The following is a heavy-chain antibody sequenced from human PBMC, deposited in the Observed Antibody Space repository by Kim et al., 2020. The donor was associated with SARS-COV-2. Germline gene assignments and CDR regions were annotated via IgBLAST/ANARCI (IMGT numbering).Heavy chain of an antibody. CDR1: GFTFSSYA. CDR3: ARVLGISSGSYPDY. Sequence: GGSLRLSCAASGFTFSSYAMHWVRQAPGKGLEWVAVISYDGSNKYYADSVKGRFTISRDNSKNTLYLQMNSLRAEDTAVYYCARVLGISSGSYPDYWGQGTLVTVSS. CDR2: ISYDGSNK. D-gene: IGHD3-10*01. J-gene: IGHJ4*02. V-gene: IGHV3-30-3*01.